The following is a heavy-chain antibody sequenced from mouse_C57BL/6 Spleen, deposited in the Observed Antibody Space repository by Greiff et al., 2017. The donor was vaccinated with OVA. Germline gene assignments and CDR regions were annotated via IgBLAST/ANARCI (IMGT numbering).Heavy chain of an antibody. Sequence: VKLQESGAELVKPGASVKMSCKASGYTFTTYPIEWMKQNHGKSLEWIGNFHPYNDDTKYNEKFKGKATLTVEKSSSTVYLELSRLTSDDSAVYYCARGFYYDYDGGFDYWGQGTTLTVSS. CDR2: FHPYNDDT. D-gene: IGHD2-4*01. CDR1: GYTFTTYP. CDR3: ARGFYYDYDGGFDY. J-gene: IGHJ2*01. V-gene: IGHV1-47*01.